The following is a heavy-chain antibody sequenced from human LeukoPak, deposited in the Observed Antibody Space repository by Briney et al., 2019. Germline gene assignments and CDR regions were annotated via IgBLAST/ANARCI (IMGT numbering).Heavy chain of an antibody. V-gene: IGHV3-11*01. CDR2: ISRSGSAK. CDR1: GFTFSDYN. CDR3: ARVLRYCSGGNCYSGGLGYMDV. J-gene: IGHJ6*03. Sequence: GGSLRLSCAASGFTFSDYNMRWIRQAPGKGLEWVSSISRSGSAKYYADSVKGRFTISRDNAKNSLFLQMNSLRAEDTAVYYCARVLRYCSGGNCYSGGLGYMDVWGKGTTVTISS. D-gene: IGHD2-15*01.